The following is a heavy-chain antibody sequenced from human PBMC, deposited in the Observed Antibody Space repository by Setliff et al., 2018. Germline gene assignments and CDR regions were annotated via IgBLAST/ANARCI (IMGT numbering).Heavy chain of an antibody. J-gene: IGHJ6*02. D-gene: IGHD6-13*01. Sequence: SETLSLTCTVSGGSISSYYWSWIRQPPGKGLEWIGYIYYSGSTNYNPSLQSRVTISVDTSKNQFSLKLSSVTAADTAVYYCARDEGSSYFYGMDVWGQGTKVTVSS. CDR3: ARDEGSSYFYGMDV. CDR2: IYYSGST. V-gene: IGHV4-59*01. CDR1: GGSISSYY.